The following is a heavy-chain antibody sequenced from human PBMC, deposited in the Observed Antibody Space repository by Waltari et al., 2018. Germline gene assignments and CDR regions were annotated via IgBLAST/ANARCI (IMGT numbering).Heavy chain of an antibody. V-gene: IGHV3-74*01. CDR1: GFTFSRYW. CDR2: ISSDGSST. Sequence: EEQLVESGGGLAQPGESLRLSCAASGFTFSRYWMDWVRQAPGKGLVWFLRISSDGSSTTYADSVKCRFTISRDNAKNTLYVQMNRLRAEDTAVYYCARVATKTYSSPVPGRPYYYGMDVWGQGTTVTVSS. D-gene: IGHD3-22*01. CDR3: ARVATKTYSSPVPGRPYYYGMDV. J-gene: IGHJ6*02.